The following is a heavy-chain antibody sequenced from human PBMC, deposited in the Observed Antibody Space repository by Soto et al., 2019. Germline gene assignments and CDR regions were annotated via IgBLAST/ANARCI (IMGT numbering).Heavy chain of an antibody. D-gene: IGHD3-3*01. CDR1: GFSLSTSGVG. V-gene: IGHV2-5*02. CDR3: ARIVESRRITIFGVVIKAWFDP. CDR2: IYWDDDK. Sequence: SGPTLVNPTQTLTLTCTFSGFSLSTSGVGVGWIRQPPGKALEWLALIYWDDDKRYRPSLKSRLTISKDTSKSQVVLTVTNMDPVDTATYYCARIVESRRITIFGVVIKAWFDPWGQGTLVTVSS. J-gene: IGHJ5*02.